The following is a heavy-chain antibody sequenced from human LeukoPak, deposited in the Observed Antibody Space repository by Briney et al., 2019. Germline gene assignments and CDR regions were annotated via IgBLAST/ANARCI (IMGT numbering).Heavy chain of an antibody. D-gene: IGHD5-18*01. CDR3: ARAGIQLWLYEGYYFDY. CDR1: GFTFSSYS. CDR2: ISSSSSTI. Sequence: PGGSLRLSCAASGFTFSSYSMNWVRQAPGKGLEWVSYISSSSSTIYYADSVKGRFTISRDNAKNSLYLQMNSLRDEDTAVYYCARAGIQLWLYEGYYFDYWGQGTLVTVSS. J-gene: IGHJ4*02. V-gene: IGHV3-48*02.